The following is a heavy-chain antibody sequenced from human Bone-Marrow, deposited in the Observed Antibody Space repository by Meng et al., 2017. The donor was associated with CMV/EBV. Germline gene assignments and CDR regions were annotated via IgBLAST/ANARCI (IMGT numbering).Heavy chain of an antibody. CDR3: ARDKAHYDHRGDYGMDV. Sequence: GESLKISCAASGFTFSSYEMNWVRQAPGKGLEWVSYISSSGSTIYYADSVKGRFTISRDNAKNSLYLQKNSLRAEDTAVYYCARDKAHYDHRGDYGMDVWGQGITVTVS. D-gene: IGHD3-3*01. CDR2: ISSSGSTI. J-gene: IGHJ6*02. CDR1: GFTFSSYE. V-gene: IGHV3-48*03.